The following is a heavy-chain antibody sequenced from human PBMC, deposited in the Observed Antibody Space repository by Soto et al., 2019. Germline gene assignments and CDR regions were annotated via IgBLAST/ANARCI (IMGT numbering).Heavy chain of an antibody. D-gene: IGHD6-13*01. CDR2: INHSGST. Sequence: SETLSLTCAVYGGSFSGYYWSWIRQPPGKGLEWIGEINHSGSTNYNPSLKSRVTISVDTSKNQFSLKLSSVTTADTAVYYCARGPRSGAQQLISYYYMDVWGKGTTVTVSS. CDR3: ARGPRSGAQQLISYYYMDV. V-gene: IGHV4-34*01. J-gene: IGHJ6*03. CDR1: GGSFSGYY.